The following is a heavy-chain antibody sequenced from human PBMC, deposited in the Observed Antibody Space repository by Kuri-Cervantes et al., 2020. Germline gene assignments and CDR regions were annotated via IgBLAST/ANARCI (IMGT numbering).Heavy chain of an antibody. CDR2: IKQDGSEK. V-gene: IGHV3-7*03. CDR3: AKDTDIAVAGTNFDY. Sequence: GGSLRLSCAASGFGQAPGKGLEWVASIKQDGSEKDYVDSVKGRFPISRDNAKNSLYLQMNSLRAEDTALYYCAKDTDIAVAGTNFDYWGQGTLVTVSS. J-gene: IGHJ4*02. CDR1: GFG. D-gene: IGHD6-19*01.